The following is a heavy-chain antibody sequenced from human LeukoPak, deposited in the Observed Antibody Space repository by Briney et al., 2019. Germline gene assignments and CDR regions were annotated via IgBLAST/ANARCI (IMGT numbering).Heavy chain of an antibody. D-gene: IGHD1-26*01. J-gene: IGHJ6*02. CDR3: AAERLVGAPDYYGMDV. V-gene: IGHV1-58*02. Sequence: ASVKVSCKASGFTFTSSAMQWVRQARGQRLEWIGWIVVGSGNTNYAQKFQERVTITRDMSTSTAYMELSSLRSEDTAVYYCAAERLVGAPDYYGMDVWGQGTTVTVSS. CDR1: GFTFTSSA. CDR2: IVVGSGNT.